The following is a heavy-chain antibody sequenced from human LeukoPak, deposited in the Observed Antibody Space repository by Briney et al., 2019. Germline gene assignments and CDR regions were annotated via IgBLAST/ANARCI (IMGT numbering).Heavy chain of an antibody. J-gene: IGHJ4*02. CDR3: ARGTYCSSSSCYRLDY. Sequence: NPSETLSLTCTVSGGSISSYYWNWIRQPPGEGLEWIGYISYNGSPIYNPSLKSRVTISVEKSKNQFSLRLSAVTGADTAVYYCARGTYCSSSSCYRLDYWGQGTLVTVSS. CDR1: GGSISSYY. CDR2: ISYNGSP. D-gene: IGHD2-2*01. V-gene: IGHV4-59*01.